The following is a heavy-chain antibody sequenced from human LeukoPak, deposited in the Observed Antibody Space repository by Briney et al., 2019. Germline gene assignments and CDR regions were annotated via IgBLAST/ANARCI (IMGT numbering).Heavy chain of an antibody. CDR2: ISYDGSNK. D-gene: IGHD2-15*01. CDR1: GFTFSSYA. Sequence: GGSLRLSCAASGFTFSSYAMHWVRQAPGKGLEWVAVISYDGSNKYYADSVKGRFTISRDNSKNTLYLQMNSLRAEDTAVYYCARAVGGAWYFDYWGQGTLVTVSS. CDR3: ARAVGGAWYFDY. V-gene: IGHV3-30*04. J-gene: IGHJ4*02.